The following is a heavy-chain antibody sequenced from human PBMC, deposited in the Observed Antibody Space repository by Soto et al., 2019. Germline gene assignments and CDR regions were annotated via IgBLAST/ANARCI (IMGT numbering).Heavy chain of an antibody. D-gene: IGHD3-10*01. J-gene: IGHJ5*02. CDR1: GGTFSSYA. CDR2: IIPIFGTA. CDR3: ARDRYYGSGSYYNPNWFDP. V-gene: IGHV1-69*01. Sequence: QVQLVQSGAEVKKPGSSVKVSCKASGGTFSSYAISWVRQAPGQGLEWMGGIIPIFGTANYAQKFQGRVTITEDESTSTAYMELSSLRSEDTAVYYCARDRYYGSGSYYNPNWFDPWGQGTLVTVSS.